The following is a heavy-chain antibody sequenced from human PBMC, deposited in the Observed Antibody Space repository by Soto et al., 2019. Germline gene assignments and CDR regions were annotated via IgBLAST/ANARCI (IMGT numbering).Heavy chain of an antibody. V-gene: IGHV3-23*01. Sequence: GSLRLSCEASGFTFSSYGMTWVRQAPGKGLEWVSTIFAGGITFYADSVKGRFTISRDNSQNTLYLQMTRLRVDDTALYYCAKDGSYYDFDYWGQGTQVTVSS. CDR3: AKDGSYYDFDY. D-gene: IGHD3-10*01. CDR2: IFAGGIT. J-gene: IGHJ4*02. CDR1: GFTFSSYG.